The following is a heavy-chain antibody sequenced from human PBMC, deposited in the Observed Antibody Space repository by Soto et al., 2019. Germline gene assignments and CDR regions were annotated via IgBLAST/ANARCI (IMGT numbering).Heavy chain of an antibody. CDR2: ISAYNGNK. CDR1: GYTFTSYG. CDR3: ARDREVKWELLQTYYYYYGMDV. Sequence: GASVKVSCKASGYTFTSYGISWVRQAPGQGLEWMGWISAYNGNKNYAQKLQGRVTMTTDTSTSTAYMELRSLRSDDTAVYYCARDREVKWELLQTYYYYYGMDVWGQGTTVTVSS. V-gene: IGHV1-18*01. J-gene: IGHJ6*02. D-gene: IGHD1-26*01.